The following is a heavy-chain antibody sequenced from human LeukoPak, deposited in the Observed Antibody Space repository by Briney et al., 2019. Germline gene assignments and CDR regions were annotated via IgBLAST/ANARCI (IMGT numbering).Heavy chain of an antibody. D-gene: IGHD2-2*01. CDR1: GFTFDDYA. V-gene: IGHV3-9*01. Sequence: PGGSLRLSCAASGFTFDDYAMHWARQAPGKGLEWVSGISWNSGSIGYADSVKGRFTISRGNAKNSLYLQMNSLRAEDTALYYCAILGYCSSTSCQQFDYWGQGTLVTVSS. CDR3: AILGYCSSTSCQQFDY. J-gene: IGHJ4*02. CDR2: ISWNSGSI.